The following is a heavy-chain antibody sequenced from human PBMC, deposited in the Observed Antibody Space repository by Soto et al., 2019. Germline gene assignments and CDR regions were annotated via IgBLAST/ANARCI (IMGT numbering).Heavy chain of an antibody. Sequence: PSETLSLTCTVSGGSISSYYWSWIRQPPGKGLEWIGYIYYSGTTNYNPSLKSRVTISVDTSKNQFSLKLTSVTAADTAVYYCARTTYYFDSGSYLDYWGQGTLVTVSS. CDR3: ARTTYYFDSGSYLDY. CDR2: IYYSGTT. D-gene: IGHD3-10*01. CDR1: GGSISSYY. J-gene: IGHJ4*02. V-gene: IGHV4-59*01.